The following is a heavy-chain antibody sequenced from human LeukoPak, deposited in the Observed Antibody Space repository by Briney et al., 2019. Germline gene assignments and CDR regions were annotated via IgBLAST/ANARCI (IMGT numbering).Heavy chain of an antibody. CDR2: ISYDGSNK. V-gene: IGHV3-30*18. CDR3: AKDRQGFGELFDAFDI. Sequence: GRSLRLSCAASGFTFSSYGMHWVRQAPGKGLEWVAVISYDGSNKYYADSVKGRFTISRDNSKNTLYLQMNSLRAEDTAVYYCAKDRQGFGELFDAFDIWGQGTMVTVSS. D-gene: IGHD3-10*01. CDR1: GFTFSSYG. J-gene: IGHJ3*02.